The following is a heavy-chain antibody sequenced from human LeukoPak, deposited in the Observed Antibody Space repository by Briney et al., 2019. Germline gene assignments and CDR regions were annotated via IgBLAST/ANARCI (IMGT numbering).Heavy chain of an antibody. CDR2: ISYTGST. Sequence: SETLSLTCSVSGGSMSNNYWGWIRQPPGRALEWIGYISYTGSTSYTPSLKSRVSIFLETPRNQFSLEVSSVIAADTAVYYCARLQSANHDNGYYTGGFYYMDVWGKGTTVTVSS. V-gene: IGHV4-59*08. CDR1: GGSMSNNY. D-gene: IGHD4-17*01. CDR3: ARLQSANHDNGYYTGGFYYMDV. J-gene: IGHJ6*03.